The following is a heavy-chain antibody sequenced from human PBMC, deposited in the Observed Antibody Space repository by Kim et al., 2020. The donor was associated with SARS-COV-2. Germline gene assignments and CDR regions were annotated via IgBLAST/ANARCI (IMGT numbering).Heavy chain of an antibody. V-gene: IGHV1-46*01. CDR2: INPSGGST. CDR3: ARAFWPGIVAAGTNWFDP. CDR1: GYTFTSYY. J-gene: IGHJ5*02. D-gene: IGHD6-13*01. Sequence: ASVKVSCKASGYTFTSYYMHWVRQAPGQGLEWMGIINPSGGSTSYAQKFQGRVTMTRDTSTSTVYMELSSLRSEDTAVYYCARAFWPGIVAAGTNWFDPWGQGTLVTVSS.